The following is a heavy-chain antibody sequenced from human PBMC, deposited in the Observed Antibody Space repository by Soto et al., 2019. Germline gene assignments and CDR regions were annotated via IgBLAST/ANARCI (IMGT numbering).Heavy chain of an antibody. CDR3: ARVVVGIDFEYYYYYMDV. CDR2: IYYSGST. Sequence: SETLSLTCTVSGGSISSYYWSWIRQPPGKGLEWIGYIYYSGSTNYNPTLKRRVTISVDTSKNQFSLKLSSVTAADTAVDYCARVVVGIDFEYYYYYMDVWGKGTTVTVSS. CDR1: GGSISSYY. D-gene: IGHD3-3*01. V-gene: IGHV4-59*01. J-gene: IGHJ6*03.